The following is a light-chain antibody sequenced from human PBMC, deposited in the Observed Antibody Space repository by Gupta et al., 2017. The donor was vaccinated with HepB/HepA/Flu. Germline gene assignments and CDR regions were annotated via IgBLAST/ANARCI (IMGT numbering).Light chain of an antibody. CDR3: QYSNDNIGV. CDR2: EDK. J-gene: IGLJ3*02. Sequence: IACTRSSGSIASTYVQWYQHRPRSAPTTVIYEDKQRPSGVPDRFSASIDISSNSAPLTIAGLKTEDDDYYYCQYSNDNIGVFGGGTKLTVL. V-gene: IGLV6-57*03. CDR1: SGSIASTY.